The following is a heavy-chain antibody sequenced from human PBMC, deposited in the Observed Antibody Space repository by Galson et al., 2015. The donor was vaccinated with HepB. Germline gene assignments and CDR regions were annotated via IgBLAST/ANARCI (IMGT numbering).Heavy chain of an antibody. CDR2: INPNSGGT. CDR1: GYTFTGYH. V-gene: IGHV1-2*02. CDR3: ARARYGSSPPDY. Sequence: SVKVSCKASGYTFTGYHMHWVRQAPGQGLEWMGWINPNSGGTNYAQKFQGRVTMTRDTSISTAYMELSRLRSDDTAVYYCARARYGSSPPDYWGQGTLLTVSS. J-gene: IGHJ4*02. D-gene: IGHD6-19*01.